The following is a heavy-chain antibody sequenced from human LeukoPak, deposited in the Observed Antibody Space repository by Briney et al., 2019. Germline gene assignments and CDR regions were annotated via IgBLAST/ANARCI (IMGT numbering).Heavy chain of an antibody. CDR3: ARVLAVAPPSPVGVGFGWFDP. V-gene: IGHV1-18*01. CDR1: GYTFTSYG. D-gene: IGHD6-19*01. Sequence: ASVKVSCKASGYTFTSYGISWVRQAPGQGLEWTGWISAYNGNTNYAQKLQGRVTMTTDTSTSTAYMELRSLRSDDTAVYCCARVLAVAPPSPVGVGFGWFDPWGQGTLVTVSS. J-gene: IGHJ5*02. CDR2: ISAYNGNT.